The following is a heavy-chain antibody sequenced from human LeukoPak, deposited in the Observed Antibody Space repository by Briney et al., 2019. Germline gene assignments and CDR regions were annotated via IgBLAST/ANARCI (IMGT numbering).Heavy chain of an antibody. D-gene: IGHD6-13*01. CDR3: AKGIAAAGTGYNY. Sequence: GGSLRLSCAASGFTFSSYGMHWVRQAPGKGLEWVAVIWYDGSNKYYADSVKGRFTISRDNSKNTLYLQMNSLRAEDTAVYYCAKGIAAAGTGYNYWGQGTLVTVSS. J-gene: IGHJ4*02. V-gene: IGHV3-33*06. CDR2: IWYDGSNK. CDR1: GFTFSSYG.